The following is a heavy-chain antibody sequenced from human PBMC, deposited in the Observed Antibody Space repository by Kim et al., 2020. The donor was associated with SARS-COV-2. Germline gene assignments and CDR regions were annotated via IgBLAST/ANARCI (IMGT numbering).Heavy chain of an antibody. D-gene: IGHD6-13*01. CDR3: ANILSSSWYTTLFDY. CDR2: ISGSGGST. J-gene: IGHJ4*02. CDR1: GFTFSSYA. Sequence: GGSLRLSCAASGFTFSSYAMSWVRQAPGKGLEWVSAISGSGGSTYYADSVKGRFTISRDNSKNTLYLQMNSLRAEDTAVYYCANILSSSWYTTLFDYWGQGTLVTVSS. V-gene: IGHV3-23*01.